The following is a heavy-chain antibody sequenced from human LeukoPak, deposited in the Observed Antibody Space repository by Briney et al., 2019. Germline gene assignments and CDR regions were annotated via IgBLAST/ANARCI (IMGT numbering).Heavy chain of an antibody. CDR1: GYTFTSYD. Sequence: GASVKVSCKASGYTFTSYDINWVRQATGQGLEWMGWMNPNSGNTGYAQKFQGRVTMTRDMSTITVYMQLRSLRSEDTAVYYCARGGHGTSVAVAGTGDFWGQGTLVTVSS. J-gene: IGHJ4*02. D-gene: IGHD6-19*01. V-gene: IGHV1-8*02. CDR2: MNPNSGNT. CDR3: ARGGHGTSVAVAGTGDF.